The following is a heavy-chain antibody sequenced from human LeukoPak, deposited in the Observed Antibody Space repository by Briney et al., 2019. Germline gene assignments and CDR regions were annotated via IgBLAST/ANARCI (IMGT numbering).Heavy chain of an antibody. CDR2: IYSGGST. CDR1: GFTVSSNY. Sequence: GGSLRPSCAASGFTVSSNYMSWVRQAPGKGLEWVSVIYSGGSTYYADSVKGRFTISRDNSKNTLYLQMGSLRAEDMAVYYCARDMATQGPVDYWGQGTLVTVSS. V-gene: IGHV3-53*05. J-gene: IGHJ4*02. D-gene: IGHD5-24*01. CDR3: ARDMATQGPVDY.